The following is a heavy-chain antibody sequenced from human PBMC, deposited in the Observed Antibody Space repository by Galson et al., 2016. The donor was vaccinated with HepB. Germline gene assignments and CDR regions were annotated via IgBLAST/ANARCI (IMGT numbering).Heavy chain of an antibody. Sequence: SVKVSCKASGYTFTGYYIHWVRQAPGQWLEWMGWINPNSGDTNYAQKFQGRVTMTRDTSISTAYMELSRLRFDDTAVYYCVRDPNPSYLPAYFDFWGQGALVAVSS. CDR3: VRDPNPSYLPAYFDF. V-gene: IGHV1-2*02. D-gene: IGHD1-26*01. CDR1: GYTFTGYY. CDR2: INPNSGDT. J-gene: IGHJ4*02.